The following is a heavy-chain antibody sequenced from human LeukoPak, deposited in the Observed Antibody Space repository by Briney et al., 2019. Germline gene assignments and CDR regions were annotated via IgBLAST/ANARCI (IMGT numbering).Heavy chain of an antibody. Sequence: PSETLSLTCSLSSGSISSSSHFWRWIRQPPGMGLEWIGTMYYSGRTYYNPSLKSRVTISEDTTTNLHSQIISPRTDDTAAVYCGARLGGWPNWLDHGGQGTLVIVSS. CDR3: ARLGGWPNWLDH. D-gene: IGHD6-19*01. CDR2: MYYSGRT. J-gene: IGHJ5*02. CDR1: SGSISSSSHF. V-gene: IGHV4-39*01.